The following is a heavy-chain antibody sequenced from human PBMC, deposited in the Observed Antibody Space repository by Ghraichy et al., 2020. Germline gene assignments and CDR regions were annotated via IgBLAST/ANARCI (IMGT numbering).Heavy chain of an antibody. V-gene: IGHV3-53*01. D-gene: IGHD2-2*02. J-gene: IGHJ5*02. CDR1: GFTVSSNY. CDR2: IYSGGST. CDR3: AREPPFYCSSTSCYTGGWFDP. Sequence: GGSLRLSCAASGFTVSSNYMSWVRQAPGKGLEWVSVIYSGGSTYYADSVKGRFTISRDNSKNTLYLQMNSLRAEDTAVYYCAREPPFYCSSTSCYTGGWFDPWGQGTLVTVSS.